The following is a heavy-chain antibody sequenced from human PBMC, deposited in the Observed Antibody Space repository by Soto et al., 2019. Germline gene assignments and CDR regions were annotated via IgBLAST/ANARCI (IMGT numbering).Heavy chain of an antibody. J-gene: IGHJ4*02. V-gene: IGHV1-69*08. CDR3: ARDYDL. Sequence: QVQLVQSGAEVKKPGSSVKVSCKVSGGTFSIYTITWVRQAPGLGLEWMGRILPMFGTVNYAQKIQGRVTITADKSTNTAYMELSSLTFDDTAMDYCARDYDLWGQGTLVTVSS. CDR1: GGTFSIYT. CDR2: ILPMFGTV.